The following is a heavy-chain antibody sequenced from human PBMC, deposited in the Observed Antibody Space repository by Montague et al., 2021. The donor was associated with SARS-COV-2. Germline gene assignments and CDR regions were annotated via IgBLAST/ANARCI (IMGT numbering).Heavy chain of an antibody. J-gene: IGHJ4*02. CDR3: AKKTIAVPGSPHFDS. CDR2: ISGGGDMT. D-gene: IGHD6-19*01. Sequence: SLRLSCAASGFTFSSYGMFWVRRTPGKGLEWVSAISGGGDMTYYADSVKGRFTISRDNSKNTLYLQMNALRAEDTAVYFCAKKTIAVPGSPHFDSWGQGTLVTVSS. CDR1: GFTFSSYG. V-gene: IGHV3-23*01.